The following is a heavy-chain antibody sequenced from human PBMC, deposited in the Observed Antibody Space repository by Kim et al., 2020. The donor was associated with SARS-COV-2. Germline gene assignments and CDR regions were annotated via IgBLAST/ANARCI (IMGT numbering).Heavy chain of an antibody. D-gene: IGHD6-19*01. CDR3: ARQAYSSGWYYDY. J-gene: IGHJ4*02. Sequence: GESLKISCKGSGYSFTSYWISWVRQMPGKGLEWMGRIDPSDSYTNYSPSFQGHVTISADKSISTASLQWSSLKASDTAMYYCARQAYSSGWYYDYWGQGTLVTVSS. V-gene: IGHV5-10-1*01. CDR2: IDPSDSYT. CDR1: GYSFTSYW.